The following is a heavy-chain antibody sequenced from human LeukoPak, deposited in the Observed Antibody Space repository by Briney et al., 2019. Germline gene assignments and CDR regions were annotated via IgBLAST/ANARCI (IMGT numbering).Heavy chain of an antibody. Sequence: SETPSLTCAVYGGSFSGYYWSWIRQPPGKGLEWIGEINHSGSTNYNPSLKSRVTISVDTSKNQFSLKLSSVTAADTAVYYCARGGGQYCSGGSCYYFDYWGQGTLVTVSS. CDR2: INHSGST. J-gene: IGHJ4*02. CDR1: GGSFSGYY. V-gene: IGHV4-34*01. CDR3: ARGGGQYCSGGSCYYFDY. D-gene: IGHD2-15*01.